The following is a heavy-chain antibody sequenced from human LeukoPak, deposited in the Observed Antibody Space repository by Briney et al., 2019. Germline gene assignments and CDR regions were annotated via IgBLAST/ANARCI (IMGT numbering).Heavy chain of an antibody. CDR3: ARDLKRDSSSWYGMDV. Sequence: GGSLRLSCAASGFTFSSYAMHWVRQAPGKGLEYVSAISSNGGSTYYANSVKGRFTISRDNSKNTLYLQMGSLRAEDMAVYYCARDLKRDSSSWYGMDVWGQGTTVTVSS. D-gene: IGHD6-13*01. CDR1: GFTFSSYA. J-gene: IGHJ6*02. V-gene: IGHV3-64*01. CDR2: ISSNGGST.